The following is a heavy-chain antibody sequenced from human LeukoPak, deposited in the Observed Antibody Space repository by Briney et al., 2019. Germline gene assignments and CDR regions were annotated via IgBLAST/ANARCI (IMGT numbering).Heavy chain of an antibody. CDR2: IYSGGST. CDR3: ARPYGDSSSWTYYYYYGMDV. J-gene: IGHJ6*02. V-gene: IGHV3-53*01. Sequence: GGSLRLSCAASGFTFSNYAMNWVRQAPGKGLEWVSVIYSGGSTYYADSVKGRFTISRDNSKNTLYLQMNSLRAEDTAVYYCARPYGDSSSWTYYYYYGMDVWGQGTTVTVSS. CDR1: GFTFSNYA. D-gene: IGHD6-13*01.